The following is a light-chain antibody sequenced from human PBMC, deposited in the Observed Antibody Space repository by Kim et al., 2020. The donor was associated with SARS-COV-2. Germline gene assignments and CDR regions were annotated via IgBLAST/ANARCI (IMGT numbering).Light chain of an antibody. Sequence: SASVGDRVTIACRASQNINSYLNWYQQTPGKAPNLLIYAASNLQTGVPSRFSGSGSGTDFTLTITSLQPEDFATYYCQQTYDSPRSFGQGTKLEI. CDR1: QNINSY. CDR3: QQTYDSPRS. J-gene: IGKJ2*01. CDR2: AAS. V-gene: IGKV1-39*01.